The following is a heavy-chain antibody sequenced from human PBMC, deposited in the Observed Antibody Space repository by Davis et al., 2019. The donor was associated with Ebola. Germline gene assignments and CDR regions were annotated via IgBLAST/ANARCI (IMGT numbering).Heavy chain of an antibody. D-gene: IGHD2-2*01. J-gene: IGHJ6*02. CDR2: INPNDGRT. CDR1: GYTFTNYY. Sequence: ASVKVSCKASGYTFTNYYMHWVRQAPGQGLEWMGMINPNDGRTIYAQKFQGRVTMTRDTSTSTVYMELSSLRSEDTAVYFCARLSSTWPSLYGMDVWGQGTKVTVSS. CDR3: ARLSSTWPSLYGMDV. V-gene: IGHV1-46*01.